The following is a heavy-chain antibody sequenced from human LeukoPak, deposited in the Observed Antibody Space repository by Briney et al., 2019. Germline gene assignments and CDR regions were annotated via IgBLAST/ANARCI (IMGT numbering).Heavy chain of an antibody. Sequence: GGSLRLSCAASGFTFSSYAMSWVRQGPGKGLEWGSAISGSGGSTDYADSGKGRVTSSTDNANNSLYLQMNRLRAEDPAVYYWARSLRNAFDIWGQGTMVTVSS. V-gene: IGHV3-23*01. CDR3: ARSLRNAFDI. CDR1: GFTFSSYA. CDR2: ISGSGGST. D-gene: IGHD3-3*01. J-gene: IGHJ3*02.